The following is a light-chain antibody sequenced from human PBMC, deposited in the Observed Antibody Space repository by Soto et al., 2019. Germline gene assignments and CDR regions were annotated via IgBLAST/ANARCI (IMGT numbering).Light chain of an antibody. J-gene: IGKJ2*01. CDR1: QSISSW. CDR2: KAS. CDR3: QQYNSYSRT. V-gene: IGKV1-5*03. Sequence: DIQMTQSPSNLSASVGDIVTIICRASQSISSWLAWYQQKPGKAPKLLIYKASSLESGVPSRFSGSGSGTEFTLTISSLQPDDFATYYCQQYNSYSRTFGQGTKLEIK.